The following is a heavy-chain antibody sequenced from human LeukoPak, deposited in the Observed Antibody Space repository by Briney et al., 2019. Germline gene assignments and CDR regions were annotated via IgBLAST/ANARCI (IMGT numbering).Heavy chain of an antibody. V-gene: IGHV3-53*01. D-gene: IGHD1-26*01. Sequence: GGSLRLSCAVNGFNVSLSYMTWVRQGPGKGLEWLSVVFGGGTKKYADSVKDRFTISRDNVRNTVDLEMKSLRVEDTAVYYCARVRSGSRDCSGQGTLVVVSS. CDR3: ARVRSGSRDC. CDR2: VFGGGTK. CDR1: GFNVSLSY. J-gene: IGHJ4*02.